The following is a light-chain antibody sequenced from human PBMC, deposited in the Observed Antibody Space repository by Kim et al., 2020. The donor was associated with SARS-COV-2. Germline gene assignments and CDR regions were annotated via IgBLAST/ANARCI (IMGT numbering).Light chain of an antibody. J-gene: IGLJ3*02. Sequence: GQSITIACTGTTSDIGTYNYASWYQQHPGKAPKLMIFEVSKRPSGVSDRFSGSKSGNTASLTISGLQAEDEADYYCTSRTTSSTWLFGGGTKLTVL. CDR2: EVS. V-gene: IGLV2-14*01. CDR1: TSDIGTYNY. CDR3: TSRTTSSTWL.